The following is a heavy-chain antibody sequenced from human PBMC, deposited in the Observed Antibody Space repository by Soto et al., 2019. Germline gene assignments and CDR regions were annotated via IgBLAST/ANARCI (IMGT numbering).Heavy chain of an antibody. Sequence: QVQLVQSGAEVKKPGASVKVSCKASGYTFTSYAMHWVRQAPGQRLEWMGWINAGNGNTKYSQKFQGRVTITRDTSASTAYMELRSLRSEDTAVYYCARDGYAGEYSYGYFDYWGQGTLVTVSS. CDR2: INAGNGNT. CDR3: ARDGYAGEYSYGYFDY. D-gene: IGHD5-18*01. V-gene: IGHV1-3*01. CDR1: GYTFTSYA. J-gene: IGHJ4*02.